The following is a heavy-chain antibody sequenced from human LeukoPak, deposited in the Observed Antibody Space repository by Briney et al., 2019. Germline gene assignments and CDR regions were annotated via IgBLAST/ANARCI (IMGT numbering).Heavy chain of an antibody. V-gene: IGHV1-46*01. Sequence: ASVKVSCKASGYTFTSYYMHWVRQAPGQGLEWMGIINPSGGSTSYAQKFQGRVTMTRDTSTSTVYMELGSLRSEDTAVYYCARADHVEMATIIAIDYWGQGTLVTVSS. J-gene: IGHJ4*02. D-gene: IGHD5-12*01. CDR1: GYTFTSYY. CDR2: INPSGGST. CDR3: ARADHVEMATIIAIDY.